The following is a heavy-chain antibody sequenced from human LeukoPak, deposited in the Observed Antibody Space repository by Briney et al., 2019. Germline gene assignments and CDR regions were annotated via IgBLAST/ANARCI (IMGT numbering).Heavy chain of an antibody. CDR3: AKDNPYYGSGSYGAFDI. D-gene: IGHD3-10*01. Sequence: PGRSLRLSCAASGFTFDDYAMHWVRQAPGKGLEWVSGISWNSGSIGYADSVKGRFTISRDNAKNSLYLQMNSLRAEDTALYYCAKDNPYYGSGSYGAFDIWGQGTMVNVSS. CDR2: ISWNSGSI. CDR1: GFTFDDYA. V-gene: IGHV3-9*01. J-gene: IGHJ3*02.